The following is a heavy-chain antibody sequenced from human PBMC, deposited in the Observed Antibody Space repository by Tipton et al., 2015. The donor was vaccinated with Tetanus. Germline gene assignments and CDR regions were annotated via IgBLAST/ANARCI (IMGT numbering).Heavy chain of an antibody. D-gene: IGHD3-9*01. Sequence: QLVQSGAEVKKPGESLKISCRGSGYNFTHYSIGWVRQMPGKGLEWVGIIDPRDSETFQGHVTISADKSSSTAHLRWRSLEASDTAIYYCARRRSAILSGSFHWDFDIWGRGTLVIVSS. CDR2: IDPRDSET. J-gene: IGHJ2*01. V-gene: IGHV5-51*01. CDR1: GYNFTHYS. CDR3: ARRRSAILSGSFHWDFDI.